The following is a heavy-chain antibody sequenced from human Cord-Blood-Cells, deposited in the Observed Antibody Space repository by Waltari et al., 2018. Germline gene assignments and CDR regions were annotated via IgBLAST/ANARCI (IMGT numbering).Heavy chain of an antibody. V-gene: IGHV3-74*01. J-gene: IGHJ4*02. CDR1: GFTFSSYW. CDR2: INSYGSST. Sequence: EVQLVESGGGLVQPGGSLRLSCAASGFTFSSYWMHWVRQAPGKGLVWVSRINSYGSSTSYADSEKGRFTSSRDNAKKTLYLQINSLRAEDTAVYYCSRVHSSSWYYVDYWGQGTLVTVSS. D-gene: IGHD6-13*01. CDR3: SRVHSSSWYYVDY.